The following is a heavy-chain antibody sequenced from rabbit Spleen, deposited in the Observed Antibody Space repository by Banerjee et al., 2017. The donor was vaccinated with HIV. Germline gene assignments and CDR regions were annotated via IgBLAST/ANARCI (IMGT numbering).Heavy chain of an antibody. D-gene: IGHD2-1*01. CDR3: ARDERDAAYGGYGRGAFDL. CDR1: GFSFSSGYD. V-gene: IGHV1S40*01. Sequence: QSLEESGGDLVKPGASLTLTCTASGFSFSSGYDMCWVRQAPGKGLEWIACINIVTGKSVYASWAKGRFIMSRTSSTTVTLQMTSLTAADTATYFCARDERDAAYGGYGRGAFDLWGPGTLVTVS. J-gene: IGHJ4*01. CDR2: INIVTGKS.